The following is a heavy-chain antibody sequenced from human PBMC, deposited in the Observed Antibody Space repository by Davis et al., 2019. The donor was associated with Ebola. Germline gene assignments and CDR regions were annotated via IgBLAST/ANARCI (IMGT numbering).Heavy chain of an antibody. CDR3: TRQGYYDSSRSFDI. CDR2: IYPGDSDT. D-gene: IGHD3-22*01. V-gene: IGHV5-51*01. J-gene: IGHJ2*01. Sequence: GESLKISCKGSGFIFDNYWIDWVRQMPGKGLECMGTIYPGDSDTRYSPSFQGQVTISVDRSISTAYLQWSSLKASDTAMYYCTRQGYYDSSRSFDIWGRGTLVTVSS. CDR1: GFIFDNYW.